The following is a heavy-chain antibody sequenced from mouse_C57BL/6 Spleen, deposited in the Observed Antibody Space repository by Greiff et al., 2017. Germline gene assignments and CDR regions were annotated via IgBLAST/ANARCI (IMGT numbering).Heavy chain of an antibody. CDR3: ARDALGNYGYFDV. CDR1: GFTFSDYY. Sequence: EVMLVESEGGLVQPGSSMKLSCTASGFTFSDYYMAWVRQVPEKGLEWVANINYDGSSTYYLDSLKSRFIISRDNAKNILYLQMSSLKSEDTATYYCARDALGNYGYFDVWGTGTTGTVSS. J-gene: IGHJ1*03. V-gene: IGHV5-16*01. D-gene: IGHD4-1*01. CDR2: INYDGSST.